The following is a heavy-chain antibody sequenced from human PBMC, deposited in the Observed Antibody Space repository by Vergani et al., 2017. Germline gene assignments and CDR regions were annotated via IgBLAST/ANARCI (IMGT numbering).Heavy chain of an antibody. CDR3: ARVGEGFEYYYYYMDV. Sequence: QVQLVQSGAEVKKPGSSVKVSCKASGGTFSSYAISWVRQAPGQGLEWMGRIIPILGTANYAQKLQGRVTMTTDTSTSTAYMELRSLRSDDTAVYYCARVGEGFEYYYYYMDVWGKGTTVTVSS. CDR1: GGTFSSYA. J-gene: IGHJ6*03. V-gene: IGHV1-69*04. D-gene: IGHD2-21*01. CDR2: IIPILGTA.